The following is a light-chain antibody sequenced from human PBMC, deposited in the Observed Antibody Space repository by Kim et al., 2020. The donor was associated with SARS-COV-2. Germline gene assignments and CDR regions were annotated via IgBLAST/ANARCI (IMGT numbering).Light chain of an antibody. V-gene: IGKV3-15*01. CDR1: QSVSSN. CDR3: HQYNDWPPLT. CDR2: GAS. Sequence: EIVMTQSPATLSVSPGERATLSCRASQSVSSNLAWYQQKLGQAPRLLIYGASTRAPSIPARFSGSGSGTDVTLTIYSLQSEDFAVYYCHQYNDWPPLTFGGGTKVDIK. J-gene: IGKJ4*01.